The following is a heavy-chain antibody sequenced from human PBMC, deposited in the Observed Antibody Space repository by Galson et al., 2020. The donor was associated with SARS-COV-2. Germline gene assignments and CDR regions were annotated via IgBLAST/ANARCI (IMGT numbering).Heavy chain of an antibody. D-gene: IGHD6-6*01. J-gene: IGHJ5*01. CDR2: FHYDGST. V-gene: IGHV4-59*08. CDR3: ARYTTSSVSFDS. CDR1: NGSIGSDY. Sequence: SETLSLTCSVSNGSIGSDYWAWIRQTPGKGLEWIGFFHYDGSTNYNPSLKSRVTISVDTSKNQFSLTLSSLTAADTAVYYCARYTTSSVSFDSWGHGTQVTVSS.